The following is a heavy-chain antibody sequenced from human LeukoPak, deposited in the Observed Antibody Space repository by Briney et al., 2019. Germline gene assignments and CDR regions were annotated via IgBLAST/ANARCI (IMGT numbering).Heavy chain of an antibody. CDR3: ASVMWGLRRYAFDI. J-gene: IGHJ3*02. V-gene: IGHV4-59*01. Sequence: SETLSLTCTVSGGSISRYYWSWIRQPPGKGPEWIGYIYYSGSTNYNPSLESRVTMSVDTSKNQFSLKLRSVTAADTAVYYCASVMWGLRRYAFDIWGQGTMVTVSS. D-gene: IGHD1-26*01. CDR1: GGSISRYY. CDR2: IYYSGST.